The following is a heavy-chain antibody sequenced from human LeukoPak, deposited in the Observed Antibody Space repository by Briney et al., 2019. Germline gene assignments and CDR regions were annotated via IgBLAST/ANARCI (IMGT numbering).Heavy chain of an antibody. CDR2: IYSSGST. D-gene: IGHD3-10*01. CDR1: GVSISSGSYY. CDR3: ARSLLWFGHHYYFYMDV. J-gene: IGHJ6*03. Sequence: PSQTLSLTCTVSGVSISSGSYYWSWIRQPAGKGLGWIGRIYSSGSTNYNPSLKSRVTISVDTSKNQFSLKLSSVTAADTAVYYCARSLLWFGHHYYFYMDVWGKGTTVTISS. V-gene: IGHV4-61*02.